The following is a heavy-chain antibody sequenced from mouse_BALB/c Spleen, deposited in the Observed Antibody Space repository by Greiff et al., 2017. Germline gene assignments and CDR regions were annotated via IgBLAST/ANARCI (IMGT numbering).Heavy chain of an antibody. V-gene: IGHV1-69*02. D-gene: IGHD2-3*01. CDR3: ARERYDGYLWFAY. J-gene: IGHJ3*01. CDR2: IDPSDSET. CDR1: GYTFTSYW. Sequence: QVQLQQPGAELVKPGAPVKLSCKASGYTFTSYWMNWVKQRPGRGLEWIGRIDPSDSETHYNQKFKDKATLTVDKSSSTAYIQLSSLTSEDSAVYYCARERYDGYLWFAYWGQGTLVTVSA.